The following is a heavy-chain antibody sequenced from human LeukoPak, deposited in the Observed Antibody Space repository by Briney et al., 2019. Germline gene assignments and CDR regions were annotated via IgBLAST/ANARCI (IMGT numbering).Heavy chain of an antibody. CDR2: IYYSGST. D-gene: IGHD3-9*01. CDR3: ARGRSDWFLDY. V-gene: IGHV4-61*03. CDR1: GGSISSGGYY. Sequence: SETLSLTCTVSGGSISSGGYYWSWIRQHPGKGLEWIGYIYYSGSTNYNPSLKSRVTISVDTSKNHFSLKLSSVTAADTAVYYCARGRSDWFLDYWGQGTLVTVSS. J-gene: IGHJ4*02.